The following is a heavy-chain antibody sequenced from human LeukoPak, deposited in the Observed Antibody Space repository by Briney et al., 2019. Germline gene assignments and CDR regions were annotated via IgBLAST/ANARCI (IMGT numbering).Heavy chain of an antibody. CDR2: ISYDGSNK. D-gene: IGHD6-13*01. J-gene: IGHJ6*04. CDR1: GFTFSSYG. Sequence: GRSLRLSCAGSGFTFSSYGMHWVRQAPGKGLEWVGVISYDGSNKYNADSVKGRFTISRDNSKNTLFLQMNSLRAEDPAVYYCAKEIALRLWSSSWGPPPNYYYGMDVWGKGTTVTVSS. V-gene: IGHV3-30*18. CDR3: AKEIALRLWSSSWGPPPNYYYGMDV.